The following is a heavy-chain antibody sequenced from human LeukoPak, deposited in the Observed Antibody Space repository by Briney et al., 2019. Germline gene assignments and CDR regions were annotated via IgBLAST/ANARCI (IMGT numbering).Heavy chain of an antibody. V-gene: IGHV1-2*02. Sequence: ASVKVSCKASGYTFTGYYMHWVRQAPGQGLEWMGWINPDSGGTNYAQKFQGRVTMTRDTSITTAYMELSRLRSDDTAVYFCARESDCSGGSCYVLGMDVWGQGTTVTVPS. D-gene: IGHD2-15*01. CDR3: ARESDCSGGSCYVLGMDV. J-gene: IGHJ6*02. CDR1: GYTFTGYY. CDR2: INPDSGGT.